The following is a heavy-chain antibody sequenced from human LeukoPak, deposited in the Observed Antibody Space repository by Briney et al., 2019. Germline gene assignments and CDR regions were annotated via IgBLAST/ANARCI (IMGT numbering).Heavy chain of an antibody. CDR3: ARGLYYYDSGGYYSPEAYYFDY. CDR1: GGSISSYY. D-gene: IGHD3-22*01. CDR2: IYDSGST. J-gene: IGHJ4*02. V-gene: IGHV4-59*01. Sequence: SETLSLTCNVSGGSISSYYWSWIRQPPGKGLEWIGYIYDSGSTNYNPSLKSRVTISVDTSKNQFSLKLSSVTAADTAVYYCARGLYYYDSGGYYSPEAYYFDYWGQGTLVTVSS.